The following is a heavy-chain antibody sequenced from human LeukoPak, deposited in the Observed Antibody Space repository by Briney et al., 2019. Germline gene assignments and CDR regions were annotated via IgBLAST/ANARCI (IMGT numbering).Heavy chain of an antibody. Sequence: KPSETLSLTCTVSGGSISSYYWSWIRQPPGKGLEWIGYIYYSGTTNYNPSLKSRVTISVATSKNQFSLNLSSVTVADTAVYYCARGGGGEYSSGWYDYWGQGTLVTVSS. J-gene: IGHJ4*02. D-gene: IGHD6-19*01. CDR1: GGSISSYY. V-gene: IGHV4-59*01. CDR3: ARGGGGEYSSGWYDY. CDR2: IYYSGTT.